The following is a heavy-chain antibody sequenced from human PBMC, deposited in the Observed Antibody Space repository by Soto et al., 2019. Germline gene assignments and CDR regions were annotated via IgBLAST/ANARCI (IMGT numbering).Heavy chain of an antibody. V-gene: IGHV4-39*01. CDR1: GGSISSSSYY. D-gene: IGHD2-15*01. CDR2: IYYSGST. CDR3: ARQDVEGIDIVVVVAATPIWWFDP. J-gene: IGHJ5*02. Sequence: SETLSLTCTVSGGSISSSSYYWGWIRQPPGKGLEWIGSIYYSGSTYYNPSLKSRVTISVDTSKNQFSLKLSSVTAADTAVYYCARQDVEGIDIVVVVAATPIWWFDPWGQGTLVTVSS.